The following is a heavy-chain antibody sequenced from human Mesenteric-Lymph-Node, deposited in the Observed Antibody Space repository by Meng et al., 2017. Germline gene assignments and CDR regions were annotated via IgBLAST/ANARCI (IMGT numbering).Heavy chain of an antibody. D-gene: IGHD4-17*01. CDR3: ARGAFLGAY. Sequence: GESLKISCAASGFTFSSYAMHWVRQAPGKGLEWVAVISYDGSNKYYADSVKGRFTISRDNSKNTLYLQMNSLRAEDTAVYYCARGAFLGAYWGQGTLVTVSS. CDR1: GFTFSSYA. CDR2: ISYDGSNK. J-gene: IGHJ4*02. V-gene: IGHV3-30*04.